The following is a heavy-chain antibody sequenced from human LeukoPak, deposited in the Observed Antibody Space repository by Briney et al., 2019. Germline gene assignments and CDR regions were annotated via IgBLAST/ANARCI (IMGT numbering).Heavy chain of an antibody. CDR2: IDYSGGT. V-gene: IGHV4-59*11. D-gene: IGHD3-22*01. CDR3: ARGHYYDTSGDY. Sequence: SETLSLTXAVSGDSIRSHYWSWIRQPPGKGLEWIGYIDYSGGTNCNPSLKSRVTISVDTSKNQFSLNLSSVTAADTAVYYCARGHYYDTSGDYWGQGTLVTVSS. J-gene: IGHJ4*02. CDR1: GDSIRSHY.